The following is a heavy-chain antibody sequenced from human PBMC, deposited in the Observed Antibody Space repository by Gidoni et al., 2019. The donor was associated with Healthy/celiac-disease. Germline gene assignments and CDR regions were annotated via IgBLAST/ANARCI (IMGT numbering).Heavy chain of an antibody. CDR3: ARDQYGSGSYYIGASDY. J-gene: IGHJ4*02. V-gene: IGHV1-18*01. CDR2: ISAYNGNT. CDR1: GYTFTSYG. Sequence: QVQLVQSGAEVKKPGASVQVSCKASGYTFTSYGISWVRQAPGQGLEWMGWISAYNGNTNYAQKLQGRVTMTTDTSTSTAYMELRSLRSDDTAVYYCARDQYGSGSYYIGASDYWGQGTLVTVSS. D-gene: IGHD3-10*01.